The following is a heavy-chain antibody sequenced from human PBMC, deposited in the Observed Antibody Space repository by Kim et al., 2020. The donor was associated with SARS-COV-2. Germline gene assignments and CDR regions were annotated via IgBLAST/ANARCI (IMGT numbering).Heavy chain of an antibody. CDR3: ARDSDCSGGSCSFNGFDY. Sequence: GGSLRLSCAVSGFTFSRYWMSWVRQAPGKGLEWVANIKQGGSEKYYVDSVKGRFTISRDNAKNSLYLQVNSLRAEDTAVYYCARDSDCSGGSCSFNGFDYWGQGTLVTVSS. V-gene: IGHV3-7*01. D-gene: IGHD2-15*01. CDR1: GFTFSRYW. CDR2: IKQGGSEK. J-gene: IGHJ4*02.